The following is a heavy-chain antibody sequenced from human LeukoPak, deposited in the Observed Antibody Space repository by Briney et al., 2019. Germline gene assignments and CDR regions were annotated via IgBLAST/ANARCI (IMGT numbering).Heavy chain of an antibody. Sequence: AGGSLRLSCAASGFTFSSYAMSWVRQAPGKGLEWVSAISGSGGSTYYADSVKGWFTISRDNSKNTLYLQMNSLRAEDTAVYYCAKMGLYYDFWSGYQFDYWGQGTLVTVSS. V-gene: IGHV3-23*01. CDR3: AKMGLYYDFWSGYQFDY. CDR1: GFTFSSYA. CDR2: ISGSGGST. J-gene: IGHJ4*02. D-gene: IGHD3-3*01.